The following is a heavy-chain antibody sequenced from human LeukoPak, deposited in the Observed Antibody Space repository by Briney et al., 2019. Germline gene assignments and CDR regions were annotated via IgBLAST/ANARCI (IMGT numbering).Heavy chain of an antibody. D-gene: IGHD4-17*01. V-gene: IGHV1-8*01. Sequence: ASVKVSCKASGYTFTSYDINWVRQATGQGLEWMGWMNPNSGNTGYAQKFQGRVTMTRNTSISTAYMELSSLRSEDTAVYYCARVLSDYGDYVYPFDYWGQGTLVTVSS. CDR2: MNPNSGNT. CDR3: ARVLSDYGDYVYPFDY. CDR1: GYTFTSYD. J-gene: IGHJ4*02.